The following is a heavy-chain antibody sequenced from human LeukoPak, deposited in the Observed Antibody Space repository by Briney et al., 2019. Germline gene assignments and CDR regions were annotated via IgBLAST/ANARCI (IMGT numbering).Heavy chain of an antibody. D-gene: IGHD4-17*01. Sequence: DSVKGRFTISRDNAKNSLYLQMNSLRAEDTAVYYCARSVTVSSPPGYWGQETLVTVSS. CDR3: ARSVTVSSPPGY. V-gene: IGHV3-48*01. J-gene: IGHJ4*02.